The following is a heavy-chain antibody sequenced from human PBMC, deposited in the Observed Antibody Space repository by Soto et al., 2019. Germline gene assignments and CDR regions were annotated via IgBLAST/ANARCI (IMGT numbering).Heavy chain of an antibody. J-gene: IGHJ6*02. CDR3: AKTPTWNQAWYYGMDV. CDR2: ISGGGGST. CDR1: GFTFSSYA. V-gene: IGHV3-23*01. Sequence: GGSLRLSCAASGFTFSSYAMSWVRQAPGKGLEWVSTISGGGGSTYYADSVKGRFTISRDNSRNTLYLQMNSLRAEDTAVYYCAKTPTWNQAWYYGMDVWGQGTTVTVSS. D-gene: IGHD1-1*01.